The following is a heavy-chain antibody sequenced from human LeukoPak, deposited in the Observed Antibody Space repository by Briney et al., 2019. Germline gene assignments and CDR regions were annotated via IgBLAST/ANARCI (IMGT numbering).Heavy chain of an antibody. Sequence: SQTLSLTCTVSGGSISSGGYYWSWIRQHPGKGLEWIGYIYYSGSTYYNPSLKSRVTISVDTSKNQFSLKLSSVTAADTAVYYCARSTVHHDAFDICGQGTMVTVSS. D-gene: IGHD4-17*01. J-gene: IGHJ3*02. V-gene: IGHV4-31*03. CDR3: ARSTVHHDAFDI. CDR1: GGSISSGGYY. CDR2: IYYSGST.